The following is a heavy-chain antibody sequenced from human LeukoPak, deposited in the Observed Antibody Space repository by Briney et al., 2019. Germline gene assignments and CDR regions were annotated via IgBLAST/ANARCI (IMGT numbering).Heavy chain of an antibody. CDR2: INHSGST. V-gene: IGHV4-34*01. CDR1: GGSFSGYY. Sequence: PSETLSLTCAVYGGSFSGYYWSWIRQPPGKGLEWIGEINHSGSTNYNPSLKSRVTISVDTSKNQFSLKLSSVTAADTAVYYCARGDRITILGVVIIPVFDAFDNWGQGTMVTVSS. CDR3: ARGDRITILGVVIIPVFDAFDN. D-gene: IGHD3-3*01. J-gene: IGHJ3*02.